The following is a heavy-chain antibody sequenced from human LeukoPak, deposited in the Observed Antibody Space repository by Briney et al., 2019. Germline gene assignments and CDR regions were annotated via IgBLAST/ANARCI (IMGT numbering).Heavy chain of an antibody. CDR2: IYYGVST. V-gene: IGHV4-59*01. Sequence: SETLSLTCTVSGGSINNYYWSWIRQSPGKGLEWIGYIYYGVSTNYNPSLKSRVTISVDTSKNQFSLKLSSVTAADTAVYYCVRDRELNYWGQGTLVTVSS. D-gene: IGHD1-7*01. J-gene: IGHJ4*02. CDR1: GGSINNYY. CDR3: VRDRELNY.